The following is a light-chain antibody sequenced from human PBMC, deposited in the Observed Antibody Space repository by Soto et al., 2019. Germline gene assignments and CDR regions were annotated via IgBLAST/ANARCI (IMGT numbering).Light chain of an antibody. Sequence: QSVRTQPPSGSGAPGQRVTISCTGSSSNIGAGYDVHWYQQLPGRAPKLLIYANSNRPSGVPDRFSGSRSGTSASLAITGLQAEDEADYSCQSYDSSLSGFYVFGTGTKVTVL. J-gene: IGLJ1*01. CDR1: SSNIGAGYD. V-gene: IGLV1-40*01. CDR2: ANS. CDR3: QSYDSSLSGFYV.